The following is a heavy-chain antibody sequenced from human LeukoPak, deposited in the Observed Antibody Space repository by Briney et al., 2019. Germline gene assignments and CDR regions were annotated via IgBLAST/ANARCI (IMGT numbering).Heavy chain of an antibody. CDR3: ARVNVLQYFDWLLDVFDI. CDR1: GGTFSSYA. D-gene: IGHD3-9*01. V-gene: IGHV1-69*13. J-gene: IGHJ3*02. CDR2: IIPIFGTT. Sequence: GASVKVSCKASGGTFSSYAISWVRQAPGQGLEWMGGIIPIFGTTNYAQMFQGRVTISADASTGTAYMELSRLRSEDTAVYYCARVNVLQYFDWLLDVFDIWGQGTMVTVSS.